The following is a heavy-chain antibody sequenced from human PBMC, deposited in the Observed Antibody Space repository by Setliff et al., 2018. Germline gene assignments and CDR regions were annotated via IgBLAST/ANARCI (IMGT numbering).Heavy chain of an antibody. CDR1: GFTFSSYS. CDR3: AKGVAGSVKQWPLIFQH. J-gene: IGHJ1*01. V-gene: IGHV3-48*04. Sequence: PGGSLRLSCAASGFTFSSYSMNWVRQAPGKGLEWVSYISSSSSNIHYADSVKGRFTISRDNAKNSLYLQMNSLRAEDTAVYYCAKGVAGSVKQWPLIFQHWGQGTLVTVSS. CDR2: ISSSSSNI. D-gene: IGHD6-19*01.